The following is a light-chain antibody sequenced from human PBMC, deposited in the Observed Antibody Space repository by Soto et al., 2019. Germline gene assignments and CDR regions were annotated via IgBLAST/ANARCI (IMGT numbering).Light chain of an antibody. J-gene: IGKJ2*01. V-gene: IGKV1-5*03. Sequence: DIQLTQTPSSLSASVGDRVTITCRSSQTISGYVNWYQQQPGTAPKLLIYEASTLHSGVPSRFTGSGSGTEFTLVISRLQPDDFATYYCQQYSSYSPYTFGQGTKVEI. CDR1: QTISGY. CDR3: QQYSSYSPYT. CDR2: EAS.